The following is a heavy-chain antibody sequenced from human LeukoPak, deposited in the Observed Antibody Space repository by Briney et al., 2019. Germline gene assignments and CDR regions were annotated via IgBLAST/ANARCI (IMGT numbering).Heavy chain of an antibody. CDR2: INPSGGNT. D-gene: IGHD3-22*01. CDR1: GYTFTSYY. CDR3: ARGVHRRYYDSGSYFSD. V-gene: IGHV1-46*01. Sequence: GASVKVSCKASGYTFTSYYMHWVRQAPGQGFEWMGIINPSGGNTRYAQKFQGRVTMTRDMSTGTVYMELSSLRSEDTAVYYCARGVHRRYYDSGSYFSDWGQGTLVTVSS. J-gene: IGHJ4*02.